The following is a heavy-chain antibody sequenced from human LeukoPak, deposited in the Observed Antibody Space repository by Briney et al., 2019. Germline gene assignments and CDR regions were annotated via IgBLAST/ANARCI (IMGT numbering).Heavy chain of an antibody. J-gene: IGHJ4*02. CDR3: SRDPLSILRGGDY. D-gene: IGHD3-10*01. CDR1: GFTFSRYS. V-gene: IGHV3-21*01. CDR2: ISGSSNYL. Sequence: KAGGSLRLSCAASGFTFSRYSMNWVRQAPGKGLEWVSSISGSSNYLYYTNSVKGRFTISRDNAKNSLYLQMNSLRAEDSAFYYCSRDPLSILRGGDYWGQGTLVTVSS.